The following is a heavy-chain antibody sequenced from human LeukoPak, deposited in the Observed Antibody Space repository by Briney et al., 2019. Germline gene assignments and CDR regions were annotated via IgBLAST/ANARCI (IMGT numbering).Heavy chain of an antibody. CDR2: INPNSGGT. J-gene: IGHJ4*02. V-gene: IGHV1-2*02. Sequence: ASVKVSCKASGYTFTGYYMHWVRQAPGQGLEWMGWINPNSGGTNYAQKFQGRVTMTRDTSISTAYMELSRLRSDDTAVYYCARAYYDSSGSSPHIPIYYFDYWGQGTLVTVSS. CDR3: ARAYYDSSGSSPHIPIYYFDY. CDR1: GYTFTGYY. D-gene: IGHD3-22*01.